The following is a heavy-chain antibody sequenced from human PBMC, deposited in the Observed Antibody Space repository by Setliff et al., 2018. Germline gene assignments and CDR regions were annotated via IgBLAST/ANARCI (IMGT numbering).Heavy chain of an antibody. V-gene: IGHV4-59*01. CDR1: GGSISGYY. D-gene: IGHD3-22*01. CDR2: IYYTGSP. Sequence: PSETLSLTCTVSGGSISGYYWSWIRQPPGKGLEWIGNIYYTGSPSYSPSLRSRLTMSVDTSKSQFSLNLTSVTAADTAIYFCARAVDSSGYFPFWYFDLWGRGTLVTVSS. CDR3: ARAVDSSGYFPFWYFDL. J-gene: IGHJ2*01.